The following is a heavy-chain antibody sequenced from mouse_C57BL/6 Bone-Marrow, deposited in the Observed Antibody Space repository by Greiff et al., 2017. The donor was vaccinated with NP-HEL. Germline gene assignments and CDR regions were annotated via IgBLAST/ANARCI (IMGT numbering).Heavy chain of an antibody. CDR2: INPGSGGT. V-gene: IGHV1-54*01. Sequence: VQRVESGAELVRPGTSVKVSCKASGYAFTNYLIEWVKQRPGQGLEWIGVINPGSGGTNYNEKFKGKATLTADKSSSTAYMQLSSLTSEDSAVYFCAREGLRRGAWFAYWGQGTLVTVSA. D-gene: IGHD2-4*01. J-gene: IGHJ3*01. CDR1: GYAFTNYL. CDR3: AREGLRRGAWFAY.